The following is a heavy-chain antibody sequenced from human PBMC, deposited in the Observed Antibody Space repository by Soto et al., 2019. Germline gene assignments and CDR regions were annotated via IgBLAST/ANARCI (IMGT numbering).Heavy chain of an antibody. CDR1: GGTFSSYS. Sequence: QVQLVQSGAEVKKHGSSVKVSCKASGGTFSSYSINWVRQAPGQGLEWMVEIIPIFGTANYAQKFQGRVTITADESTSTAYMELSSLRSEDTAVYYCARDGGRHSGGIDYWGQGTLVTVYS. D-gene: IGHD1-26*01. J-gene: IGHJ4*02. CDR3: ARDGGRHSGGIDY. V-gene: IGHV1-69*01. CDR2: IIPIFGTA.